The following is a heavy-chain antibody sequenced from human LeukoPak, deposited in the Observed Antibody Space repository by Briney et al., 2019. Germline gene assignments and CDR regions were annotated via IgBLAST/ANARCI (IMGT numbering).Heavy chain of an antibody. CDR3: ARDNGGAYYFDTSAYYHNDAFDI. V-gene: IGHV1-18*01. Sequence: ASVKVSCKASGYTFTSFDISWLRQAPGQGLEWMGWISARNGYINYAQKSQGRVTMTTDTSTSTAYMELRSLRSDDTAVYYCARDNGGAYYFDTSAYYHNDAFDIWGQGTMVTVSS. D-gene: IGHD3-22*01. CDR2: ISARNGYI. J-gene: IGHJ3*02. CDR1: GYTFTSFD.